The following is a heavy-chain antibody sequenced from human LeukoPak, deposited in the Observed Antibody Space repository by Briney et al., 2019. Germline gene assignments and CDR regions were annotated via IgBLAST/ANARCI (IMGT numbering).Heavy chain of an antibody. J-gene: IGHJ4*02. V-gene: IGHV3-23*01. CDR1: GFTFSSYA. CDR3: ARGYYGSGRGDFDY. D-gene: IGHD3-10*01. CDR2: ISGSGGST. Sequence: GGSLRLSCAASGFTFSSYAMSWVRQAPGRGLEWVSAISGSGGSTYYADSVKGRFTISRDNSKNTLYLQMNSLRAEDTAVYYCARGYYGSGRGDFDYWGQGTLVTVSS.